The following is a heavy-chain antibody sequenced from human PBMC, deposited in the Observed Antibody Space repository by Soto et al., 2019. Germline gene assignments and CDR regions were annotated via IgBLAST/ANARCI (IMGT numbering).Heavy chain of an antibody. CDR3: AREGHVDTAMVTAFDI. V-gene: IGHV3-30*04. CDR2: ISYDGSNK. D-gene: IGHD5-18*01. CDR1: GFTFSSYA. Sequence: GGSLRLSCAASGFTFSSYAMHWVRQAPGKGLEWVAVISYDGSNKYYADSVKGRFTISRDNSKNTLYLQMNSLRAEDTAVYYCAREGHVDTAMVTAFDIWGQGTMVTVSS. J-gene: IGHJ3*02.